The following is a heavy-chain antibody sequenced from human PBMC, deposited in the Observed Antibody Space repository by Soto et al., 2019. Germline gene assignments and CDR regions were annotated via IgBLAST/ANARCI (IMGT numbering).Heavy chain of an antibody. J-gene: IGHJ4*02. CDR2: IYSSGST. Sequence: ETLSLTCTVSGGSINAYYWSWIRQPPGKGLEWIGYIYSSGSTNYNPSLKSRVTISVDTSKNQFSLKLSSVTAADTAVYYCARDRGPHSYADYWGQGTLVTVSS. CDR3: ARDRGPHSYADY. V-gene: IGHV4-59*01. CDR1: GGSINAYY. D-gene: IGHD5-18*01.